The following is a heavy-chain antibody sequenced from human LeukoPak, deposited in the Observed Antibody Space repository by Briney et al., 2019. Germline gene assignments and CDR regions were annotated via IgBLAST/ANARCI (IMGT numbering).Heavy chain of an antibody. Sequence: SETLSLTCTVSGGSISSYYWSWIRQPPGKGLEWIGYIYYSGSTNYNPSLKSRVTISVDTSKNQFSLKLSSVTAADTAVYYCARDGDDYGDYVFDYWGQGILVTVSS. J-gene: IGHJ4*02. D-gene: IGHD4-17*01. V-gene: IGHV4-59*01. CDR3: ARDGDDYGDYVFDY. CDR1: GGSISSYY. CDR2: IYYSGST.